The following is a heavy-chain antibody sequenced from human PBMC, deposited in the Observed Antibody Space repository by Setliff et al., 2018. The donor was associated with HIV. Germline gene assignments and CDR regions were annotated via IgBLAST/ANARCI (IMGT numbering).Heavy chain of an antibody. Sequence: PSETLSLTCTVTGGSISSGGFYWTWIRQHPGKGLEWIGYIYNTGSTYHSPSLESRVTISIDTSKNQFSLKLSSVTAADTAVYYCARGLSFYEPGGFDYWGQGTLVTVSS. J-gene: IGHJ4*02. CDR1: GGSISSGGFY. V-gene: IGHV4-31*03. D-gene: IGHD3-22*01. CDR2: IYNTGST. CDR3: ARGLSFYEPGGFDY.